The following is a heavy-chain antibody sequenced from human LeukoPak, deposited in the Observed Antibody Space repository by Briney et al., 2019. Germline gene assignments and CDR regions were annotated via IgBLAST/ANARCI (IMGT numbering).Heavy chain of an antibody. V-gene: IGHV4-39*07. CDR3: ARDPGTTVTIGSEDAFDI. Sequence: SETLSLTCTVSSGSISTSNYYWGWVRQPPGKALEWIGNIFYSGSTYYSPSLKSRVTISLDTSRNQFSLKLNSVTAADTAVYYCARDPGTTVTIGSEDAFDIWGQGTMVTVSS. CDR2: IFYSGST. J-gene: IGHJ3*02. D-gene: IGHD4-17*01. CDR1: SGSISTSNYY.